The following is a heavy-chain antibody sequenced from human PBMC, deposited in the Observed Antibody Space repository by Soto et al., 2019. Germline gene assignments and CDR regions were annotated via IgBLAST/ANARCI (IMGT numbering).Heavy chain of an antibody. V-gene: IGHV4-30-2*01. D-gene: IGHD2-15*01. CDR1: GGSISSGGYS. J-gene: IGHJ3*01. Sequence: QLQLQESGSGLVKPSQTLSLTCAVSGGSISSGGYSWTWIRQPPGKGLEWIGYIYHGGNTYYNPSLKSRVTISGDRSKNQFTLNLSSVTAADTAVYYCASNVAADDALHVWGPGTMFTVSS. CDR3: ASNVAADDALHV. CDR2: IYHGGNT.